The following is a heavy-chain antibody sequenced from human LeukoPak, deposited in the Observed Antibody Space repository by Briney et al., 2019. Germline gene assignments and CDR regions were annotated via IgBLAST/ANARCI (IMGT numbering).Heavy chain of an antibody. J-gene: IGHJ4*02. D-gene: IGHD2-2*01. CDR2: ISWNSGSI. CDR3: ARGLVPADYYFDY. CDR1: GFTFDDYA. V-gene: IGHV3-9*01. Sequence: PGGSLRLSCAASGFTFDDYAMHWVRQAPGKGLEWVSGISWNSGSIGYAGSVKGRFTISRDNAKNTLYLQMNSLRAEDTAVYYCARGLVPADYYFDYWGQGTLVTVSS.